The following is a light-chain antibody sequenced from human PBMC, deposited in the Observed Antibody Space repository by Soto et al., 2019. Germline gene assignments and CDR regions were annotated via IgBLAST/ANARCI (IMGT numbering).Light chain of an antibody. CDR2: EVS. Sequence: QSALTQPASVSGSPGQSITISCTGANSDFGDYNYVSWYQQHPGKVPKLMIYEVSSRPSGVSNRFSGSKSDNAASLTISGLQAEDEADYYCSSYTSSNTLVFGGGTKLTVL. V-gene: IGLV2-14*01. J-gene: IGLJ2*01. CDR3: SSYTSSNTLV. CDR1: NSDFGDYNY.